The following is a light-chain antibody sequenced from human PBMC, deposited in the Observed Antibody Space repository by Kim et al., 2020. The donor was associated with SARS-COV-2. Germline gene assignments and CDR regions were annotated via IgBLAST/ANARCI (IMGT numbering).Light chain of an antibody. CDR2: QDS. V-gene: IGLV3-1*01. Sequence: SYELTRPPSVSVSPGQTASITCSGDKLGDKYACWYQQKPGQSPVLVIYQDSKRPSGIPERFSGSNSGNTATLTISGTQAMDEADYYCQAWDSSTVVFGGGTQLTV. CDR3: QAWDSSTVV. J-gene: IGLJ2*01. CDR1: KLGDKY.